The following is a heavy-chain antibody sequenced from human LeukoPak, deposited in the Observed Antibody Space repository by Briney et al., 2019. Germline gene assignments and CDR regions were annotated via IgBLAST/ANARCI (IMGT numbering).Heavy chain of an antibody. CDR3: VRDWGYDSSGYWQKYFDT. D-gene: IGHD3-22*01. V-gene: IGHV3-74*01. CDR2: INLDGSST. Sequence: HSGGSLRLSCATSGFTFSTFWMHWVRQAPGKGLVWVSRINLDGSSTNYADSVKGRFTISRDNAKNTLYLQMNSLRAEDTAVYYCVRDWGYDSSGYWQKYFDTWGQGTLVTVSS. CDR1: GFTFSTFW. J-gene: IGHJ4*02.